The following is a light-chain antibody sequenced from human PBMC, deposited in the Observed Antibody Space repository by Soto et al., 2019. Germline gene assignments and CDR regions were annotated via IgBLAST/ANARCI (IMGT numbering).Light chain of an antibody. Sequence: DIQMTQSPSTLSASVGDRVTITCRASQSISSWLAWYQQKPGKAPKLLICDASSLESGVPSRFGGSGSGTEFTLTISSLQPDDSATYYCQQCNRYPITFGQGTRLEI. J-gene: IGKJ5*01. V-gene: IGKV1-5*01. CDR1: QSISSW. CDR3: QQCNRYPIT. CDR2: DAS.